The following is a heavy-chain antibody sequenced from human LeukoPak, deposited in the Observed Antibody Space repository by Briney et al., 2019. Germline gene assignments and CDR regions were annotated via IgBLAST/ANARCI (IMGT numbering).Heavy chain of an antibody. J-gene: IGHJ4*02. Sequence: KTGESLKISCKGSGYSFTSYWIGWVRQIPGKGLEWMGIIYPGDSDTRYSPSFQGQVTISADKSISTAYLQWSSLKASDTAMYYCATAPLWFGESYFDCWGQGTLVTVSS. CDR3: ATAPLWFGESYFDC. CDR1: GYSFTSYW. CDR2: IYPGDSDT. D-gene: IGHD3-10*01. V-gene: IGHV5-51*01.